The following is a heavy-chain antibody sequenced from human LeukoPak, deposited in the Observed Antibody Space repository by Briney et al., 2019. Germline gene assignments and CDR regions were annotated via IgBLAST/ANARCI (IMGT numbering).Heavy chain of an antibody. D-gene: IGHD5-18*01. CDR3: ARGRGYSYAFDP. J-gene: IGHJ5*02. V-gene: IGHV4-39*07. CDR2: IFHSGTT. Sequence: ETLSLTCTVSGGSISGSSYYWGWIRQPPGKGLDWIGSIFHSGTTHYNPSLKSRVTISADTSENKFSLRLNFVTAADTAVYYYARGRGYSYAFDPWGQGTLVTVSS. CDR1: GGSISGSSYY.